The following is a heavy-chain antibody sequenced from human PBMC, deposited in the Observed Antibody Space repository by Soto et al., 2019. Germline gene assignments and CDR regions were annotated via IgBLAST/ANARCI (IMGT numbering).Heavy chain of an antibody. D-gene: IGHD2-21*01. J-gene: IGHJ6*02. CDR3: ARGDWPTQMDV. Sequence: QVQLQESGPGLVKPSQTLSLTCTVSGGSISGGTYYWSWIRQPPGQRREWIGHIYFSGSTYYNPSLKSRVIISVDTSKNQFSLRLSSVTAADTAVYYCARGDWPTQMDVWGQGTTVTVSS. V-gene: IGHV4-31*03. CDR2: IYFSGST. CDR1: GGSISGGTYY.